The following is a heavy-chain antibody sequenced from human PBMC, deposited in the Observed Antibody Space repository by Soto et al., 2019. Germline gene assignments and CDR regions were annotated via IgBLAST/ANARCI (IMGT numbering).Heavy chain of an antibody. J-gene: IGHJ5*02. D-gene: IGHD4-17*01. CDR2: INTGDGNS. CDR1: GYTFTRYA. V-gene: IGHV1-3*04. CDR3: ARNVDYFDP. Sequence: QVQLVQSGPEVKKPGASVKVSCKASGYTFTRYAMHWVRQAPGQGLEWMGWINTGDGNSHYSQKFRVRVTFTRDTAETTADMELTGLRPEDKAIYFCARNVDYFDPWGQGTLVTVSS.